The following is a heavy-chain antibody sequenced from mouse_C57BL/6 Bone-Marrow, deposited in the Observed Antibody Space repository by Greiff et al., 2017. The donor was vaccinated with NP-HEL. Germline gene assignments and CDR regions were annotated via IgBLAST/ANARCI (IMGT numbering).Heavy chain of an antibody. Sequence: QVQLQQSGAELVRPGTSVKVSCKASGYAFTNYLIEWVKQRPGQGLEWIGVINPGSGGPNYNEKLKGKGTLTADKSYSTAYMQLSSRTSEDSAVYFCARSGTKDYFDYWGQGTTLTVSS. V-gene: IGHV1-54*01. CDR1: GYAFTNYL. J-gene: IGHJ2*01. D-gene: IGHD4-1*01. CDR3: ARSGTKDYFDY. CDR2: INPGSGGP.